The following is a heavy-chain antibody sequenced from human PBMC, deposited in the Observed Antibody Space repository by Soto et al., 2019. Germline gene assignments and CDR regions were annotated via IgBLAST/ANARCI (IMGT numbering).Heavy chain of an antibody. CDR3: ARDPMYMGSYLGDAGGEFDL. D-gene: IGHD1-26*01. CDR1: GYTFTDHH. Sequence: ASVKVSSKASGYTFTDHHLHWVRQAPGQGLERMGWINPLRGGTTYAQKSQSRVTMTRDTSISTVYMEVSRWSYDETPRYFGARDPMYMGSYLGDAGGEFDLWGHGTLVTVSS. J-gene: IGHJ4*01. CDR2: INPLRGGT. V-gene: IGHV1-2*02.